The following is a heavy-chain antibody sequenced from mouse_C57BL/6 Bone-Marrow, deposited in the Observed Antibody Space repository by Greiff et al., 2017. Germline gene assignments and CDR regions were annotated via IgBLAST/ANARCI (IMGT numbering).Heavy chain of an antibody. CDR2: IDPSDSYT. CDR3: ARGWLPFAY. Sequence: QVQLQQPGAELVMPGASVKLSCKASGYTFTSYWMHWVKQRPGQGLEWIGEIDPSDSYTNYNQKFKGKSTLTVDKSSSTAYMQLSSLTSEDSAVYYCARGWLPFAYWGQVTLVTVSA. CDR1: GYTFTSYW. D-gene: IGHD2-2*01. J-gene: IGHJ3*01. V-gene: IGHV1-69*01.